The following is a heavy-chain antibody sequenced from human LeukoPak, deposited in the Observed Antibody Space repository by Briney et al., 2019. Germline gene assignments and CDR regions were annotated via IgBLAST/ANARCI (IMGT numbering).Heavy chain of an antibody. CDR1: GGSISSGDYY. V-gene: IGHV4-30-4*01. CDR2: IYYSGST. J-gene: IGHJ4*02. D-gene: IGHD3-22*01. CDR3: ARAIYDSSGYYRNFDY. Sequence: SETLSLTCTVSGGSISSGDYYWSWIRQPPGKGLEWIGSIYYSGSTYCNPSLKSRVTIPVDTSKNQFSLNLSSVTAADTAVYYCARAIYDSSGYYRNFDYWGQGTLVTVSS.